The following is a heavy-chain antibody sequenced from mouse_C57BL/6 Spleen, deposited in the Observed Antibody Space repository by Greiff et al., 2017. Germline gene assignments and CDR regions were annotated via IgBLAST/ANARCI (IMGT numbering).Heavy chain of an antibody. V-gene: IGHV1-26*01. J-gene: IGHJ2*01. CDR1: GYTFTDYY. CDR3: ARDVDRDYFDY. D-gene: IGHD3-1*01. Sequence: EVQLQQSGPELVKPGASVKISCKASGYTFTDYYMNWVKQSHGKSLEWIGDINPNNGGTSYNQKFKGKATLTVDKSSSTAYMELRSLTSEDSAVYYCARDVDRDYFDYWGQGTTLTVSS. CDR2: INPNNGGT.